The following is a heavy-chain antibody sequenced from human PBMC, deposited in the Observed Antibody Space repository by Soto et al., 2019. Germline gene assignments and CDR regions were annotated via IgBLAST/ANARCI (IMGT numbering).Heavy chain of an antibody. CDR2: INHSGST. CDR1: GGSFSGYY. V-gene: IGHV4-34*01. Sequence: SETLSLTCAVYGGSFSGYYWSWIRQPPGKGLEWIGEINHSGSTNYNPSLKSRVTISVGTSKNQFSLKLSSVTAADTAVYYCARGRPPRAARYGDYLYYFDYWGQGTLVTVSS. CDR3: ARGRPPRAARYGDYLYYFDY. D-gene: IGHD4-17*01. J-gene: IGHJ4*02.